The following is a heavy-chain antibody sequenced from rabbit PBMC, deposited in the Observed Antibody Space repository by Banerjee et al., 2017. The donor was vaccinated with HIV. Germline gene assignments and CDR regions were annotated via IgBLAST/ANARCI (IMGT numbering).Heavy chain of an antibody. CDR3: ARDLHWTASL. Sequence: QEQLEESGGDLVKPEGSLTLTCTASGFSFSSSYWICWVRQAPGKGLEWIACIDTGEDITYYASWAKGRSTISRTSSTTVTLQMTSLTAADMATYFCARDLHWTASLWGPGTLVTVS. CDR1: GFSFSSSYW. J-gene: IGHJ3*01. V-gene: IGHV1S45*01. CDR2: IDTGEDIT.